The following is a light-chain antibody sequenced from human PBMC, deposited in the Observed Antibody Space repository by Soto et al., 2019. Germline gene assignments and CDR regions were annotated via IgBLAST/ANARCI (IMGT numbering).Light chain of an antibody. Sequence: EIVLTQSPATLSVSPGERVTLSCRASQTVTTNLAWYQQKPGQAPRLLIYGASTRATGIPARFSGSGSETEFTLTISSLQSEDFAVYYCHQSNHWLTFGGGTKVEV. CDR2: GAS. CDR3: HQSNHWLT. V-gene: IGKV3-15*01. J-gene: IGKJ4*01. CDR1: QTVTTN.